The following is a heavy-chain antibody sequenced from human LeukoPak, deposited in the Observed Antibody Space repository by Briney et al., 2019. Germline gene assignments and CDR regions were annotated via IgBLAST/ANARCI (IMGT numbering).Heavy chain of an antibody. CDR1: GYSFTSYW. J-gene: IGHJ4*02. V-gene: IGHV5-51*01. CDR3: ARLEMTTVTGSFDY. Sequence: GESLKISCKGSGYSFTSYWIGWVRQMAGKGLEWMGIIYPGDSDTRYSPSFQGQVTISADKSISTAYLQWSSLKAPDTAMYYCARLEMTTVTGSFDYWGQGTLVTVSS. D-gene: IGHD4-11*01. CDR2: IYPGDSDT.